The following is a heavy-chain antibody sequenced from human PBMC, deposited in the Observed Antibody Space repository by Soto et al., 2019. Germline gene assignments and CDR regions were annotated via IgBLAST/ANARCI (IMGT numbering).Heavy chain of an antibody. D-gene: IGHD3-22*01. CDR1: GGSISSSSYY. CDR3: ARPYFYETSGYLRPADTCDI. Sequence: TPSLTCTVSGGSISSSSYYWGWIRQPPGKGLQWIGSIYYSGSTYYNPSLKSRVTISVDKSKNQFSLKLSSVTAADTAVYYCARPYFYETSGYLRPADTCDIWGPVTRVTV. V-gene: IGHV4-39*01. J-gene: IGHJ3*02. CDR2: IYYSGST.